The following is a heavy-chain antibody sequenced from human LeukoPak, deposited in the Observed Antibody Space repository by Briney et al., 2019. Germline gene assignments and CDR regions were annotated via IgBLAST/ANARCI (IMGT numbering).Heavy chain of an antibody. CDR3: AREGSTSDSSFDP. V-gene: IGHV3-21*01. CDR1: GFTFSSYS. J-gene: IGHJ5*02. Sequence: GGSLRLSCAASGFTFSSYSMNWDRQAPGKGLEWVSSISSSSSYIYYADSVKGRFTISRDNAKNSLYLQMNSLRAEDTAVYYCAREGSTSDSSFDPWGQGTLVTVSS. CDR2: ISSSSSYI. D-gene: IGHD2-2*01.